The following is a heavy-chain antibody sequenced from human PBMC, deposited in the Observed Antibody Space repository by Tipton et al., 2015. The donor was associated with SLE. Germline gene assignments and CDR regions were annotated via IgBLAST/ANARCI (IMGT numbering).Heavy chain of an antibody. D-gene: IGHD4-11*01. CDR1: GGSFSGYY. Sequence: TLSLTCAVYGGSFSGYYWSWIRQPPGKGLEWIGQIHHSGSTYDNLSLKSRVTISVDRSKNQLSLKLNSVTAADTAVYYCARHFDYSDPWGQGTLVTVSS. CDR2: IHHSGST. V-gene: IGHV4-34*01. J-gene: IGHJ5*02. CDR3: ARHFDYSDP.